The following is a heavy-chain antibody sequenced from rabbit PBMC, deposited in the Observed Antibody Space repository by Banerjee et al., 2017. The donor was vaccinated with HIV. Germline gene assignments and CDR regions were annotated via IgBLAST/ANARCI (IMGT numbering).Heavy chain of an antibody. V-gene: IGHV1S45*01. CDR1: TFTISSVYW. D-gene: IGHD1-1*01. J-gene: IGHJ4*01. Sequence: QEQLEESGGGLVKPGTSLTLTCTASTFTISSVYWICWVRQAPGKGLEWIACIYAGSSGSTYYASWARGRFTISKTSSTTVTLRMTSLTAADTATYFCARSASSGDYWHYYFNLWGPGTLVTVS. CDR2: IYAGSSGST. CDR3: ARSASSGDYWHYYFNL.